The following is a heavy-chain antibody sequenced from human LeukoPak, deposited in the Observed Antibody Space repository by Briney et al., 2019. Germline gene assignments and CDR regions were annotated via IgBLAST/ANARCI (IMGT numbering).Heavy chain of an antibody. J-gene: IGHJ4*02. CDR3: ARVGFGDYDRGYFDY. Sequence: SETLSLTCTVSGGSISSGNYYWSWIRQPAGKGLEWIGRIYTNGSTYYNPSLKSRVTISVDTSKNQFSLKLSSVTAADTAVYYCARVGFGDYDRGYFDYWGQGTLVTVSS. CDR2: IYTNGST. D-gene: IGHD4-17*01. CDR1: GGSISSGNYY. V-gene: IGHV4-61*02.